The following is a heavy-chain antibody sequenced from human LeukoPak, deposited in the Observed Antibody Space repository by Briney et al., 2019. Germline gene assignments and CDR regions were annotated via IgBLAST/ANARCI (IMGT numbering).Heavy chain of an antibody. CDR3: ARDLTGGSCTFDY. Sequence: SGGSLRLSCAASGFTFSSYGMNWVRQAPGKGLEWVSYISSSSSTIYYADSVKGRFTISRDNAKNSLYLQMISLRDEDTAVYYCARDLTGGSCTFDYWGQGTLVTVSS. J-gene: IGHJ4*02. D-gene: IGHD2-15*01. CDR2: ISSSSSTI. V-gene: IGHV3-48*02. CDR1: GFTFSSYG.